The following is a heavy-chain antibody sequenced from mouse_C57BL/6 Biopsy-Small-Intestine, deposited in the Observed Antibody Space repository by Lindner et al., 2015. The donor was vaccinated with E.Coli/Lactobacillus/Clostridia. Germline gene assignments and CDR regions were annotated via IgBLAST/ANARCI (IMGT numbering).Heavy chain of an antibody. CDR1: GYTFTSFG. J-gene: IGHJ2*01. CDR2: IYPRSGNT. Sequence: QLQESGAELARPGASVKLSCKASGYTFTSFGISWMGQRTGQGLEWIGEIYPRSGNTYFNEKFRGKATLTADKSSSTAYMELRSLTSEDSAVYFCARHYYYGSSYENFDYWGQGTTLTVSS. V-gene: IGHV1-81*01. D-gene: IGHD1-1*01. CDR3: ARHYYYGSSYENFDY.